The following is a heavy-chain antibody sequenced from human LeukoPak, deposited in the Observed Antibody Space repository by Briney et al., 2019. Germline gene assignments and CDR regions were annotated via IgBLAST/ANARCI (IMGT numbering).Heavy chain of an antibody. Sequence: GGSLGLSCAASGITLSIYWMSWVRQAPGKGLEWVANIKQDGSEKYYVGSVNGRFIISRDNANNSLYLQMNSLRAEDTAVYYCARSGSGYFDYWGQGTLVTVSS. CDR2: IKQDGSEK. CDR1: GITLSIYW. V-gene: IGHV3-7*03. J-gene: IGHJ4*02. CDR3: ARSGSGYFDY.